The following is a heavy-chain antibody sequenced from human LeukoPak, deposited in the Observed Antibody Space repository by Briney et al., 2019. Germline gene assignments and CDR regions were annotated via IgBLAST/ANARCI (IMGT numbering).Heavy chain of an antibody. V-gene: IGHV4-38-2*02. CDR3: ARATSGGYCSGGTCYSGLHYFDY. CDR1: GYSISSGYY. Sequence: PSETLSLTCTVSGYSISSGYYWGWIRQPPGKGLEWIGSIYHSGSTYYNPSLKSRVTISVDTSKNQFSLKLSSVTAADTAVYYCARATSGGYCSGGTCYSGLHYFDYWGQGTLVTVSS. J-gene: IGHJ4*02. CDR2: IYHSGST. D-gene: IGHD2-15*01.